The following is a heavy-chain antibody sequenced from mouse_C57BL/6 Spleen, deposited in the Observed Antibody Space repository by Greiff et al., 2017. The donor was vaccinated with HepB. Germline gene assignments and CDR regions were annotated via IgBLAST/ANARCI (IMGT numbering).Heavy chain of an antibody. CDR1: GYSITSGYY. D-gene: IGHD1-1*01. V-gene: IGHV3-6*01. CDR3: ARNYGSPPWFAY. J-gene: IGHJ3*01. Sequence: DVKLQESGPGLVKPSQSLSLTCSVTGYSITSGYYWNWIRQFPGNKLEWMGYISYDGSNNYNPSLKNRISITRDTSKNQFFLKLNSVTTEDTATYYCARNYGSPPWFAYWGQGTLVTVSA. CDR2: ISYDGSN.